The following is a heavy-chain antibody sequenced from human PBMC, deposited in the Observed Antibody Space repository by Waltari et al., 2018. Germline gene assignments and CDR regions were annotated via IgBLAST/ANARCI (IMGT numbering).Heavy chain of an antibody. V-gene: IGHV4-59*13. Sequence: GPGLLKPSETLSLTCTVSDGPMHSYYWSWFRQSPGKGLGWIGYIYVSGATNYNVSLKSRVTISLDKSKNQFSLDLRSVTAADTAVYFCARGVYTFDSRWHFDLWGRGTLVTVSS. CDR2: IYVSGAT. J-gene: IGHJ2*01. D-gene: IGHD5-12*01. CDR1: DGPMHSYY. CDR3: ARGVYTFDSRWHFDL.